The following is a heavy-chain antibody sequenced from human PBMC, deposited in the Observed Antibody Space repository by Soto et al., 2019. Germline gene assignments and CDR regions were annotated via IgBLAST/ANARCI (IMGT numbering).Heavy chain of an antibody. J-gene: IGHJ5*02. CDR1: GDSLGTDY. Sequence: QVQLQESGPGLVKPSEIVSLTCTVSGDSLGTDYWTWIRQPPGKGLEWIGYIYYSGRTNYNPSLRSRVTLSRDKSKNQFSLRLSSVTAADTAIYYCARDPGGLRWFDPWGQGTLVTISS. CDR3: ARDPGGLRWFDP. D-gene: IGHD3-10*01. V-gene: IGHV4-59*01. CDR2: IYYSGRT.